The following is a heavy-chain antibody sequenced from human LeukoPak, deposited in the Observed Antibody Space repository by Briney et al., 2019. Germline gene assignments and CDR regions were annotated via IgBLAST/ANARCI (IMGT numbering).Heavy chain of an antibody. V-gene: IGHV3-72*01. Sequence: GRSLRLSCAASGFTFSDHYMDWVRQAPGKGLEWVGRTRNKANSYTTEYAASVKGRFTISRDDSKNSLYLQMNSLKTEDTAVYYCARGPNLEYSSSSPWFDPWGQGTLVTVSS. CDR1: GFTFSDHY. CDR2: TRNKANSYTT. J-gene: IGHJ5*02. D-gene: IGHD6-6*01. CDR3: ARGPNLEYSSSSPWFDP.